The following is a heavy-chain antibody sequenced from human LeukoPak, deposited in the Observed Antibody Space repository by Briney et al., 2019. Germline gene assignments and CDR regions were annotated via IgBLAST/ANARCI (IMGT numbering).Heavy chain of an antibody. V-gene: IGHV1-2*02. D-gene: IGHD5-12*01. Sequence: ASVKVSCKASGYTFTGYYMHWVRQAPGQGLEWMGWINPDIGGTNYAQKFQGRVTMTRDMSISTAYMELSRLRSDDTAVYYCARDPSNSGYDYLYYFDYWGQGTLVTVPS. CDR3: ARDPSNSGYDYLYYFDY. J-gene: IGHJ4*02. CDR2: INPDIGGT. CDR1: GYTFTGYY.